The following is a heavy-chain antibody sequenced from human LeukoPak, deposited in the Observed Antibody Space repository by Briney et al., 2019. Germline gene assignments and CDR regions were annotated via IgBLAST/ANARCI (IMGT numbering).Heavy chain of an antibody. J-gene: IGHJ4*02. CDR1: GFAFSGYG. Sequence: GTSLRLSCVASGFAFSGYGFHWVRQAPGKGLEWVAVIWYDGSKKYYADSVKGRFTVSRDNSKNTLYLQMNSLRAEDTAVYFCAKKRYPLDSWGQGTPVTVSS. D-gene: IGHD3-9*01. V-gene: IGHV3-33*06. CDR2: IWYDGSKK. CDR3: AKKRYPLDS.